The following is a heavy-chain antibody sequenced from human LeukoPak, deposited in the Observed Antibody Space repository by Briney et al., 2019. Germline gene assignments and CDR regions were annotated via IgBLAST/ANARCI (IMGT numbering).Heavy chain of an antibody. V-gene: IGHV1-24*01. D-gene: IGHD6-19*01. Sequence: ASVKVSCKASGGTFSSYATSWVRQAPGQGLEWMGGFDPEDGETIYAQKFQGRVTMTEDTSTDTAYMELSSLRSEDTAVYYCATVDAQWTKLHPYGMDVWGQGTTVTVSS. CDR3: ATVDAQWTKLHPYGMDV. CDR2: FDPEDGET. CDR1: GGTFSSYA. J-gene: IGHJ6*02.